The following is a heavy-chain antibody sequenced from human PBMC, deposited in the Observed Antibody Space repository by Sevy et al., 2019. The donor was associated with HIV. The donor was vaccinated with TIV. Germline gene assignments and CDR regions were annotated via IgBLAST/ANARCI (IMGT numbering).Heavy chain of an antibody. CDR1: GFSFSTYW. CDR3: ASGYYGLGTDDAEYTIFDH. D-gene: IGHD3-10*01. V-gene: IGHV3-7*01. J-gene: IGHJ4*02. Sequence: GGSLRLSCAASGFSFSTYWMSWVRQAPGKGLEWVANIKEDGSETFHVDSVKGRFTISRDNAKNSLFLQLSSLRAEDTAVYYCASGYYGLGTDDAEYTIFDHWGQGTLVTVSS. CDR2: IKEDGSET.